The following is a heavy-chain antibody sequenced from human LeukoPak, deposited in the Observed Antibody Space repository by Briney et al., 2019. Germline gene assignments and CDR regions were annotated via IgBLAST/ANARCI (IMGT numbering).Heavy chain of an antibody. CDR1: GGSISSYY. J-gene: IGHJ4*02. V-gene: IGHV4-59*01. Sequence: SETLSLTCTVSGGSISSYYWSWIRQPPGKGLEYIGYIYYSGSTNYSPSLKSRVTISVDTSKHQFSLKLSSVTAADTAVYYCARLTSYSSRSFDYWGQGTLVTVSS. D-gene: IGHD6-13*01. CDR2: IYYSGST. CDR3: ARLTSYSSRSFDY.